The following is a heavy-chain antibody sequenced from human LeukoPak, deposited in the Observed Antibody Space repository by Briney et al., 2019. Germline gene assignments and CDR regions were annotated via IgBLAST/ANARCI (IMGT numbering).Heavy chain of an antibody. CDR1: GFTFSSYS. CDR2: ISSSSSYI. V-gene: IGHV3-21*01. D-gene: IGHD3-16*01. J-gene: IGHJ4*02. CDR3: ARDLTDPVDWGY. Sequence: GGSLRLSCAASGFTFSSYSMNWVRQAPGKGLEWVSSISSSSSYIYYADSVKGRFTISRDNAKNTLYLQMNSLRAEDTAVYYCARDLTDPVDWGYWGQGTLVTVSS.